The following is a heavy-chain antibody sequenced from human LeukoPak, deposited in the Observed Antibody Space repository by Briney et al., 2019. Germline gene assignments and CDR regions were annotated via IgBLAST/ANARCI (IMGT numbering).Heavy chain of an antibody. V-gene: IGHV1-2*02. Sequence: ASVKVSCKASGYTFTGYYMHWVRQAPGQGLEWMGWINPNSGGTNYAQKFQGRVTMTRDTSISTAYMELSRLRSDDTAVYYCARAEDTVTDVPYFDYWGQGTLVTVSS. D-gene: IGHD4-17*01. J-gene: IGHJ4*02. CDR3: ARAEDTVTDVPYFDY. CDR2: INPNSGGT. CDR1: GYTFTGYY.